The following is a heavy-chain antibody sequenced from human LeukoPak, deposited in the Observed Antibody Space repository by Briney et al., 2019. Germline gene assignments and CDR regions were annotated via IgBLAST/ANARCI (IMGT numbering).Heavy chain of an antibody. CDR1: GYTFTGYY. CDR3: ARSPYSSGWSGFQFDY. D-gene: IGHD6-19*01. CDR2: INPNSGGT. Sequence: ASVKVSCKASGYTFTGYYMHWVRQAPGQGLEWMGWINPNSGGTNYAQKFQGWVTMTRDTSISTAYMELSRLRSDDTAVYYCARSPYSSGWSGFQFDYWGQGTLVTVSS. V-gene: IGHV1-2*04. J-gene: IGHJ4*02.